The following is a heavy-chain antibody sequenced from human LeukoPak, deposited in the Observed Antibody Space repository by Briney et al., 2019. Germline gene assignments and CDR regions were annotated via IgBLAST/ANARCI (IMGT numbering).Heavy chain of an antibody. D-gene: IGHD6-19*01. J-gene: IGHJ4*02. CDR1: GGSISSYY. V-gene: IGHV4-59*01. CDR3: ATRPLGAGDFDY. Sequence: PSETLSLTCTVSGGSISSYYWSWIRQPPGKGLEWIGYIYYSGSTNYNPSLKSRVTISVDTSKNQFCLKLSSVTAADTAVYYCATRPLGAGDFDYWGQGTLVTVSS. CDR2: IYYSGST.